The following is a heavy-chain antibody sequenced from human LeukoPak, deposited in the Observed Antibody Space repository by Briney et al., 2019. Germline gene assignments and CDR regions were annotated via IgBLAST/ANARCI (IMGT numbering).Heavy chain of an antibody. CDR1: GFIFSDYS. CDR3: ARDSGKVTYYRDSSGYSFDY. D-gene: IGHD3-22*01. V-gene: IGHV3-11*01. J-gene: IGHJ4*02. CDR2: IRSSDSTI. Sequence: PGGFLRLSCAASGFIFSDYSMTWIRQAPGKGLEWVSYIRSSDSTIYYADSLKGRFIISRDNAKKLLYLQMNSLRAEDTAVYYCARDSGKVTYYRDSSGYSFDYWGQGTLVTVSS.